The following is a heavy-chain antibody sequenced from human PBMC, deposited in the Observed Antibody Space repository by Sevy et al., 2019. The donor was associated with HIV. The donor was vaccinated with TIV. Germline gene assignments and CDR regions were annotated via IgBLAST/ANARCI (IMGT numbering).Heavy chain of an antibody. J-gene: IGHJ4*02. CDR2: ISAYNGNT. D-gene: IGHD1-26*01. CDR3: ARDRVGATSFDY. V-gene: IGHV1-18*01. CDR1: GYTFTSYG. Sequence: SSVKVSCKASGYTFTSYGISWVRQAPGQGLEWMGWISAYNGNTNYAQKLQGRVTMTTDTSTSTAYMELRSLRSDDTAVYYCARDRVGATSFDYWGQGTLVTVSS.